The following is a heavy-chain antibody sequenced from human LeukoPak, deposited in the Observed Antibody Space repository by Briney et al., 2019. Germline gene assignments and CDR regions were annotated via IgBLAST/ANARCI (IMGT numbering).Heavy chain of an antibody. CDR2: VYYIGST. J-gene: IGHJ3*02. Sequence: PSETLSLTCTVSGGSISSSSYYWDWIRQPPGKGLEWIGGVYYIGSTYYNPSLKSRVTISVDTSKTQFSLKLSSVTAADTAVYYCARRNKTPRGAFDIWGEGTMVTVSS. D-gene: IGHD2-15*01. CDR1: GGSISSSSYY. V-gene: IGHV4-39*01. CDR3: ARRNKTPRGAFDI.